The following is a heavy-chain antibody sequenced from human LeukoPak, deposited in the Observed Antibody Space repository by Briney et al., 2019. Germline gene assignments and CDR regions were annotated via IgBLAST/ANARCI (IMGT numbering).Heavy chain of an antibody. J-gene: IGHJ4*02. CDR1: GYTFTSYG. CDR3: AYGSGSYYYFDY. Sequence: ASVTVSCKASGYTFTSYGISWVRQAPGQGLEWMACISAYNGNTNYPQKLQGRVTMTTDTSTSTAYMELRSLRSDDTTVYYCAYGSGSYYYFDYWGQGTLVTVSS. V-gene: IGHV1-18*01. D-gene: IGHD3-10*01. CDR2: ISAYNGNT.